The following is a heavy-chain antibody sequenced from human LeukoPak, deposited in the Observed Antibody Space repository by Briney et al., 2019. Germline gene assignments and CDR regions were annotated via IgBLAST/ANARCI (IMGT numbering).Heavy chain of an antibody. Sequence: SETLSLTCAVYGGSFSGYYWSWIRQPPGKGLEWIGEINHSGSTNYNPSLKSRVTISVDTSKNQFSLKLSSVTAAGTAVYYCARGYGGGYWGQGTLVTVSS. CDR2: INHSGST. V-gene: IGHV4-34*01. D-gene: IGHD3-10*01. CDR1: GGSFSGYY. J-gene: IGHJ4*02. CDR3: ARGYGGGY.